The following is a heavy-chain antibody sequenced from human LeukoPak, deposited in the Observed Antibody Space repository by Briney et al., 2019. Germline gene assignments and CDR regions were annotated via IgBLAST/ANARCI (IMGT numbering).Heavy chain of an antibody. CDR1: GFTFSSYA. Sequence: PGGSLRLSCAASGFTFSSYAMSWVRQAPGKGLEWVSSISGSGDFTSYYADSVKGRFTISRDNSKNTLYLQINSLRAEDTAVYYCAKDQTGRYFDWFPPGGFWGQGTLVTVSS. CDR3: AKDQTGRYFDWFPPGGF. J-gene: IGHJ4*02. V-gene: IGHV3-23*01. CDR2: ISGSGDFT. D-gene: IGHD3-9*01.